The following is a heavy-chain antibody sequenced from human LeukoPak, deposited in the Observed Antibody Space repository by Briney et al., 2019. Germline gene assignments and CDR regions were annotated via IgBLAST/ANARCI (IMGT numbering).Heavy chain of an antibody. CDR1: GGTFSSYA. Sequence: SVKVSCKASGGTFSSYAISWVRQAPGQGLEWMGGIIPIFGTANYAQKFQGRVTITTDESTSTAYMELSSLRSEDTAVYYCARGRSDGSSFGLFDYWGQGTLVTVSS. D-gene: IGHD6-6*01. CDR2: IIPIFGTA. CDR3: ARGRSDGSSFGLFDY. V-gene: IGHV1-69*05. J-gene: IGHJ4*02.